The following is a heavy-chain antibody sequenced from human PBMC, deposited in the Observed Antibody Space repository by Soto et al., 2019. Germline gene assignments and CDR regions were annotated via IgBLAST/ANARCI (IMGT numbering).Heavy chain of an antibody. CDR1: GFTFSSYG. J-gene: IGHJ4*02. CDR2: SSATGAGT. D-gene: IGHD1-7*01. Sequence: VQLLESGGGLVQPGGSLRLSCAASGFTFSSYGMTWVRQAPGKGLEWVSFSSATGAGTYYADSVKGRFTISRDNSKNTLYLHMTSLRADDTAVYYCAKDRRAGGNYGFYSDFWGQGALVIVSP. CDR3: AKDRRAGGNYGFYSDF. V-gene: IGHV3-23*01.